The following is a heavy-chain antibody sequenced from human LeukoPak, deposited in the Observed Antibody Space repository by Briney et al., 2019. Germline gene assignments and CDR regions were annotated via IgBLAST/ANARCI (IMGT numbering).Heavy chain of an antibody. CDR3: VKARDRYFDL. CDR1: GGSISFYY. CDR2: IYYSGTT. J-gene: IGHJ2*01. Sequence: PSETLSLTCTVSGGSISFYYRSWIRQPPGKGLEWIGYIYYSGTTDYNPSLKSRVTTSIDTSKNQFSLKLRSVTAADTAVYYCVKARDRYFDLWGRGTLVTVSS. V-gene: IGHV4-59*01.